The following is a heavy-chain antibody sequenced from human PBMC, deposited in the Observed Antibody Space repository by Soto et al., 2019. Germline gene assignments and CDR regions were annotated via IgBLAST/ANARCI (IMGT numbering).Heavy chain of an antibody. D-gene: IGHD1-7*01. CDR3: ASRTGTRLFDY. CDR1: GGSISSYY. Sequence: PSETLSLTCTVSGGSISSYYWTWIRQPPGKGLEWIGYIYYSGSTNYNPSLKSRVTISVDTSKNQFSLKLSSVTAADTAVYYCASRTGTRLFDYWGQGTLVTVSS. CDR2: IYYSGST. V-gene: IGHV4-59*01. J-gene: IGHJ4*02.